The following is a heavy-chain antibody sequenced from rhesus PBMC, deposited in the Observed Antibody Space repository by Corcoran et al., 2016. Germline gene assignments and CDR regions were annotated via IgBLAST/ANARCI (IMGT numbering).Heavy chain of an antibody. CDR1: GGSISSNS. Sequence: LQLQNSGPGLVKPSETLSLTCAVSGGSISSNSWTWIRQPPGKGLEWIGRISGVDGTTDSTPSLRGRVTISTDTSKTEFSLKVDSVTAADTAVYYCVGLMVAGPVEYWGQGVLVTVSS. V-gene: IGHV4-173*01. CDR3: VGLMVAGPVEY. D-gene: IGHD6-37*01. J-gene: IGHJ4*01. CDR2: ISGVDGTT.